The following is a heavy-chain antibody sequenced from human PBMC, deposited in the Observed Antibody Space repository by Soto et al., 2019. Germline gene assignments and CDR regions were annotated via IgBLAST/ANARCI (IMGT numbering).Heavy chain of an antibody. CDR3: ARSEIAAALMYNWFDP. D-gene: IGHD6-25*01. CDR2: INAGNGNT. J-gene: IGHJ5*02. Sequence: GGPVKVSCKASGYTFTSYALHWVRQAPGQRLEWMGWINAGNGNTKYSQKFQGRVTITRDTSASTAYMELSSLRSEDTAVYYCARSEIAAALMYNWFDPWGQGTLVTVSS. V-gene: IGHV1-3*01. CDR1: GYTFTSYA.